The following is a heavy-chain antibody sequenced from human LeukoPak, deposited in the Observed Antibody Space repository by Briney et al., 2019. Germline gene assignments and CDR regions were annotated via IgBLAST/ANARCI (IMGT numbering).Heavy chain of an antibody. CDR2: INSDGN. Sequence: GGSLRLSCAASGFTLSTYWIHWVRQPPGKGLVWVSRINSDGNSFADSVKGRFTISRDNAKNTVYLQMNSLRAEDTAVYFCARGYTFGTLDYWGQGVLVTVSS. V-gene: IGHV3-74*01. CDR3: ARGYTFGTLDY. D-gene: IGHD3-16*01. CDR1: GFTLSTYW. J-gene: IGHJ4*02.